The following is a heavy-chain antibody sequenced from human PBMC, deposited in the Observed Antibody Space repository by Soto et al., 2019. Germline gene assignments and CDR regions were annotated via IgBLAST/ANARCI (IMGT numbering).Heavy chain of an antibody. CDR2: ISYDGSNK. J-gene: IGHJ4*02. CDR1: GFTFSSYG. D-gene: IGHD3-3*01. V-gene: IGHV3-30*18. Sequence: GGSLRLSCAASGFTFSSYGMHWVRQAPGKGLEWVAVISYDGSNKYYADSVKGRFTISRDNSKNTLYLQMNSLRAEDTAVYYCAKQLRFLEWLLTPFDYWGQGT. CDR3: AKQLRFLEWLLTPFDY.